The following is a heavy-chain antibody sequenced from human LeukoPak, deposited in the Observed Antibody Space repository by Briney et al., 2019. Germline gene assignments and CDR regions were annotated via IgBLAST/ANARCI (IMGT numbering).Heavy chain of an antibody. CDR3: ARGFCSSTSCYPLGY. D-gene: IGHD2-2*01. V-gene: IGHV1-3*01. CDR1: GYTFTSYA. Sequence: ASVKVSCKASGYTFTSYAMHWVRQAPGQRLEWLGRINAGNGNTKYSQKFQGRVTITRDTSASTAYMELSSLRSEDTAVYYCARGFCSSTSCYPLGYWGQGTLVTVSS. J-gene: IGHJ4*02. CDR2: INAGNGNT.